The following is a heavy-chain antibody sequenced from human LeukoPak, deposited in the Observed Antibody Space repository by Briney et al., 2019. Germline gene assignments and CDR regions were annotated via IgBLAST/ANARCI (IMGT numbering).Heavy chain of an antibody. V-gene: IGHV1-2*02. CDR1: GYTFTGYY. Sequence: GASEKVSCKASGYTFTGYYIHWVRQALGQGLEWMGWIYPYSGDTNYAQNFQGRVTMTRDTSISTAYMELSSLKSDDTAVYYCARDRNSGSSLDIWGQGTMLTVSS. CDR2: IYPYSGDT. D-gene: IGHD6-6*01. J-gene: IGHJ3*02. CDR3: ARDRNSGSSLDI.